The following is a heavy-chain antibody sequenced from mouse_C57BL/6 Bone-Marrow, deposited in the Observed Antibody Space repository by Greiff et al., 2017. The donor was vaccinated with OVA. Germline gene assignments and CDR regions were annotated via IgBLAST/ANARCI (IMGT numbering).Heavy chain of an antibody. CDR1: GYTFTSYW. D-gene: IGHD1-1*01. V-gene: IGHV1-69*01. CDR2: IDPSDSYT. CDR3: AREGNYYGGFDY. J-gene: IGHJ2*01. Sequence: QVQLQQPGAELVMPGASVKLSCKASGYTFTSYWMHWVKQRPGQGLEWIGEIDPSDSYTNYNQKFKGKSTLTVDKSSSTAYMQLCSLTSEDSAVYYCAREGNYYGGFDYWGQGTTLTVSS.